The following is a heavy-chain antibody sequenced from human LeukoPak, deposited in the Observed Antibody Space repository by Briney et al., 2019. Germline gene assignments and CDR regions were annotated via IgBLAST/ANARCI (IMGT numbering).Heavy chain of an antibody. CDR3: ISPQGSYDSSGYYYAFDY. Sequence: GGSLRLSCTASGFTFGDYAMSWVRQAPGKGLEWVGFIRSKAYGGTTEYAASVKGRFTISRDDSKSIAYLQMNSLKTEDTAVYYCISPQGSYDSSGYYYAFDYWGQGTLVTVSS. CDR1: GFTFGDYA. D-gene: IGHD3-22*01. V-gene: IGHV3-49*04. CDR2: IRSKAYGGTT. J-gene: IGHJ4*02.